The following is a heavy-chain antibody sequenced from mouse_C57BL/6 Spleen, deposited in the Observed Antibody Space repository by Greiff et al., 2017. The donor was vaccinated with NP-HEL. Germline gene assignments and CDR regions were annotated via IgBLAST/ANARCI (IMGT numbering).Heavy chain of an antibody. V-gene: IGHV1-69*01. CDR3: ALDSSGYVFY. J-gene: IGHJ3*01. Sequence: QVQLKQPGAELVMPGASVKLSCKASGYTFTSYWMHWVKQRPGQGLEWIGEIDPSDSYTNYNQKFKGKSTLTVDKSSSTAYMQLSSLTSEDSAVYYCALDSSGYVFYWGQGTLVTVSA. D-gene: IGHD3-2*02. CDR1: GYTFTSYW. CDR2: IDPSDSYT.